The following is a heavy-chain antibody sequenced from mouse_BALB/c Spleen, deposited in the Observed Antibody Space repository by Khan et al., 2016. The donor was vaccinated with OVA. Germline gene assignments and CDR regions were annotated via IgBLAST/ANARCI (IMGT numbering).Heavy chain of an antibody. CDR3: ARKTFDY. V-gene: IGHV1-34*01. CDR1: GYSFTTYY. Sequence: EVQLQESGPELMKPGASVNISCKASGYSFTTYYIHWVKQSRGKSLEWIGYIDPFSTGIDYNQNFKGPATLTVDKSSNAAYMHLSSLTSEDSEVYYCARKTFDYWGQGTLVTVSA. J-gene: IGHJ3*01. CDR2: IDPFSTGI.